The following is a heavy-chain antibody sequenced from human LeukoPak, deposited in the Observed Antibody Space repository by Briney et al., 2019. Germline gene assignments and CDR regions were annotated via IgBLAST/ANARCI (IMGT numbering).Heavy chain of an antibody. CDR1: GGSINTYY. V-gene: IGHV4-59*01. CDR3: ARHDHGYSSGRFDY. J-gene: IGHJ4*02. D-gene: IGHD5-18*01. Sequence: KSSETLSLTCSVSGGSINTYYWSWLRQPPGKRLEWIGFISYSGTTDYNPSLRGRVTISVDLSTNQFSLGLNSMTTADTAVYFCARHDHGYSSGRFDYWGQGALVTVSS. CDR2: ISYSGTT.